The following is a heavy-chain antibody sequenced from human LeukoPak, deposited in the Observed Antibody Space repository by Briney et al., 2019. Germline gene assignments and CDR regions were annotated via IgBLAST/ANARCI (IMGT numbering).Heavy chain of an antibody. CDR1: GYTFTNYG. D-gene: IGHD2-15*01. CDR3: AKSIVVEIAATSGFDP. Sequence: GASVKVSCKASGYTFTNYGIHWVRQAPGQGLEWMGWISTYNGNTNYAQKCQDRLTMTTDTSTNTAYMELRSLRSDDTAVYYCAKSIVVEIAATSGFDPWGQGTLVIVSS. V-gene: IGHV1-18*01. CDR2: ISTYNGNT. J-gene: IGHJ5*02.